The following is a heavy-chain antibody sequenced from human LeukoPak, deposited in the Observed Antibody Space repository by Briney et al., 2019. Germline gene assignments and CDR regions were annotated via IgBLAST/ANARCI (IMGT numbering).Heavy chain of an antibody. J-gene: IGHJ4*02. Sequence: GGSLRLSCAASEFTFSSYRMSWFRQAPGKGLEWVANIKQDGGQIYYLESVKGRFTASRDNAKNSLYLQMNSLRAEDTAVYYCARLGARQMLEYWGQGTLVTVSS. CDR3: ARLGARQMLEY. D-gene: IGHD4-17*01. V-gene: IGHV3-7*01. CDR2: IKQDGGQI. CDR1: EFTFSSYR.